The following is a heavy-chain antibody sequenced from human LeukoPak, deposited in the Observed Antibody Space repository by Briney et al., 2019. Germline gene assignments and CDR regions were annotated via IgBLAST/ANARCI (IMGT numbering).Heavy chain of an antibody. CDR3: ARDSSGYYYAY. CDR1: GGSISSSNW. V-gene: IGHV4-30-4*01. J-gene: IGHJ4*02. Sequence: SETLSLTCAVSGGSISSSNWWSWVRQPPGKGLEWIGYIYYSGSTYYNPSLKSRVTISVDTSKNQFSLKLSSVTAADTAVYYCARDSSGYYYAYWGQGTLVTVSS. D-gene: IGHD3-22*01. CDR2: IYYSGST.